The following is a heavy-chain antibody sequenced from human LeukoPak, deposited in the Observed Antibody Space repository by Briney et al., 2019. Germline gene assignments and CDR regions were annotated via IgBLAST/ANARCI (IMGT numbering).Heavy chain of an antibody. CDR3: ARDYYDSSGYYFYFDY. CDR1: GGSISSYY. J-gene: IGHJ4*02. CDR2: IYYSGST. Sequence: SETLSLTCTVAGGSISSYYWSWIRQPPGKGLDWIGYIYYSGSTNYNPSLKSRVTISVDTSKNQFSLKLSSVTAADTAVYYCARDYYDSSGYYFYFDYWGQGTLVTVSS. V-gene: IGHV4-59*01. D-gene: IGHD3-22*01.